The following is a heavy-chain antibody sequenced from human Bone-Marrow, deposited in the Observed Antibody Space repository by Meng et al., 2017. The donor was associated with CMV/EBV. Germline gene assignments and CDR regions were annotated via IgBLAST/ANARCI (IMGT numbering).Heavy chain of an antibody. Sequence: CKASGDAFTGYYMHWVRQAPGQGTEWMGWINPNSGGTNYAQRFQGRVTMTRDTSISTVYMEMSRLRSDDTAVYYCARVAGGWAFDYWGQGTLVTVSS. D-gene: IGHD6-19*01. CDR2: INPNSGGT. V-gene: IGHV1-2*02. J-gene: IGHJ4*02. CDR1: GDAFTGYY. CDR3: ARVAGGWAFDY.